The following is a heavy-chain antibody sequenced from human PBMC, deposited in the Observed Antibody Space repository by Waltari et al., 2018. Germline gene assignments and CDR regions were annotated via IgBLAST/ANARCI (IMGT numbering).Heavy chain of an antibody. J-gene: IGHJ3*02. CDR1: GYSFTSYW. Sequence: EVQLVQSGAEVKKPGESLKISCKGSGYSFTSYWIGRVRKMPGKGLEWMGIIYPGDSDTRYSPSFQGQVTISADKSISTAYLQWSSLKASDTAMYYCARGDYDSSGYSDDAFDIWGQGTMVTVSS. CDR3: ARGDYDSSGYSDDAFDI. D-gene: IGHD3-22*01. V-gene: IGHV5-51*01. CDR2: IYPGDSDT.